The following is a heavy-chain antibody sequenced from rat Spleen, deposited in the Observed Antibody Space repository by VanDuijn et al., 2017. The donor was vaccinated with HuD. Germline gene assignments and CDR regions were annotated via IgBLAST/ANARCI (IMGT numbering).Heavy chain of an antibody. J-gene: IGHJ3*01. CDR3: TTPIYGGYGEGWFAY. Sequence: EVQLVESGGGLVQPGRSLKLSCAASGFTFSDYYMAWVRQAPTKGLEWVAYISYDGGSTYFRDSVKGRFTISRDNAKNTLYLQMDSLRSEDTATYYCTTPIYGGYGEGWFAYWGQGTLVTVSS. CDR1: GFTFSDYY. V-gene: IGHV5-20*01. D-gene: IGHD1-11*01. CDR2: ISYDGGST.